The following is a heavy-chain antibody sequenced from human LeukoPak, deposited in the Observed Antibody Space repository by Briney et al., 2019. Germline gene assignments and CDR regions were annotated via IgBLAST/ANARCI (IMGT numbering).Heavy chain of an antibody. D-gene: IGHD5/OR15-5a*01. V-gene: IGHV3-23*01. CDR1: GFTFSKYA. Sequence: GGSLGLSCAASGFTFSKYAMSWVRQAPGKGLEWVSAISPSDGNTFYADSVKGRFTISRDNSKNTLSLQMNSLRAEDTALYYCAKDSSVPYGITEWGQGTLVTVSS. CDR2: ISPSDGNT. J-gene: IGHJ4*02. CDR3: AKDSSVPYGITE.